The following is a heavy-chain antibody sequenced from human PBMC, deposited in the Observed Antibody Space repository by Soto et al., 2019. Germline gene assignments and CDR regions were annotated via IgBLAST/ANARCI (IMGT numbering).Heavy chain of an antibody. CDR1: GYSFTSYW. Sequence: GESLKISCKGSGYSFTSYWIGWVRQMPEKGLEWMGIIYPGDSDTRYSPSFQGQVTISADKSISTAYLQWSSLKASDTAMYYCATTHPSYYYDSSGLNYYYYGMDVWGQGTTVTVSS. D-gene: IGHD3-22*01. CDR2: IYPGDSDT. J-gene: IGHJ6*02. V-gene: IGHV5-51*01. CDR3: ATTHPSYYYDSSGLNYYYYGMDV.